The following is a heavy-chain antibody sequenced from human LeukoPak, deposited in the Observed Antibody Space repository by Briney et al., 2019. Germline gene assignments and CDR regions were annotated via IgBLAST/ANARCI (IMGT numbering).Heavy chain of an antibody. CDR1: GFSISSGYY. D-gene: IGHD1-26*01. V-gene: IGHV4-38-2*02. Sequence: SETLSLTCSVSGFSISSGYYWAWIRQPPGKGLEWVASTHKSRTHNYSPSLRSRVTISVDTSKNQFSLKMSSVTAADTAVYYCAREGNSGSYENYFDSWGQGMLVTVSS. CDR2: THKSRTH. CDR3: AREGNSGSYENYFDS. J-gene: IGHJ4*02.